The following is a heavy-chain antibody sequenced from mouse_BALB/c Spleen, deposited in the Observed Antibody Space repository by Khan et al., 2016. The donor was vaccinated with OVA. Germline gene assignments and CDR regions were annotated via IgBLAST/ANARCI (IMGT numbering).Heavy chain of an antibody. V-gene: IGHV1-4*01. CDR3: VRSGAYYRYDGYFDV. CDR1: GYTFTSYT. J-gene: IGHJ1*01. Sequence: QVRLQQSGAELARPGASVKMSCKASGYTFTSYTMHWVKQRPGQGLKWIGYINPSNGYTNYNQKFKDKATLTADKSSSTAYMQLSSLTSEDSAVYYCVRSGAYYRYDGYFDVWGAGTTVTVSS. D-gene: IGHD2-14*01. CDR2: INPSNGYT.